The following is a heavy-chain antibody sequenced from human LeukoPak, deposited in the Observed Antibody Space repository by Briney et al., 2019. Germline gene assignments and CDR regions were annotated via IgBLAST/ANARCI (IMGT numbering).Heavy chain of an antibody. Sequence: GGSLRLSCAASGFTFDYYGMHWVRQVPGKGPEWVSLISGDGGRTYYADSVKGRFTISRDNSKNYLYLQMNSLGTEDSALYYCAKDGGWRKVGYSYYGVDVWGQGTTVTVSS. J-gene: IGHJ6*02. CDR3: AKDGGWRKVGYSYYGVDV. CDR1: GFTFDYYG. D-gene: IGHD5-24*01. CDR2: ISGDGGRT. V-gene: IGHV3-43*02.